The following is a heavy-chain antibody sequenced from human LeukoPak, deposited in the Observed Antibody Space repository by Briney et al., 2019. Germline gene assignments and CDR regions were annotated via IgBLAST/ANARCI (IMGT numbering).Heavy chain of an antibody. CDR3: ARGARITMIVVVITKGNWFDP. CDR2: INPSGGST. CDR1: GYTFTSYY. V-gene: IGHV1-46*01. J-gene: IGHJ5*02. Sequence: ASVKVSCKASGYTFTSYYMHWVRQAPGPGLEWMGIINPSGGSTSYAQKFQGRVTMTRDTSTSTVYMELSSLRSEDTALYYCARGARITMIVVVITKGNWFDPWGQGTLVTVSS. D-gene: IGHD3-22*01.